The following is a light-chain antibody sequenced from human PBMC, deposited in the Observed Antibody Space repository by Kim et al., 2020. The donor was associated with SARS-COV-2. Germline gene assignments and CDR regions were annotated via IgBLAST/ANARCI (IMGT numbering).Light chain of an antibody. CDR3: CSYAGTYSYV. V-gene: IGLV2-11*01. CDR1: NNDVGAYDY. CDR2: DGA. Sequence: GQSVTISSTGTNNDVGAYDYVSWYQHPPGQAPQLIIFDGAKRPAGVPDRFSASKSGNTASLTISGLRGDDEADYYCCSYAGTYSYVFGVGTKVTVL. J-gene: IGLJ1*01.